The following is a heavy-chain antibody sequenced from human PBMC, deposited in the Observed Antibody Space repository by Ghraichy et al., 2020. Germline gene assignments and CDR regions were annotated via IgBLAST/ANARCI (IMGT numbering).Heavy chain of an antibody. Sequence: SETLSLTCTVSGGSISSYYWSWIRQPPGKGLEWIGYIYYSGSTNYNPSLKSRVTISVDTSKNQFSLKLSSVTAADTAVYYCARHGLGMANWFDPWGQGTLVTVSS. V-gene: IGHV4-59*08. J-gene: IGHJ5*02. CDR1: GGSISSYY. D-gene: IGHD7-27*01. CDR3: ARHGLGMANWFDP. CDR2: IYYSGST.